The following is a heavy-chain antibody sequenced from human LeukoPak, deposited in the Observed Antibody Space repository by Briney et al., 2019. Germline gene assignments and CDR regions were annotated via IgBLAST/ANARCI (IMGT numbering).Heavy chain of an antibody. V-gene: IGHV4-30-2*01. CDR1: GGSISSGGYY. CDR2: IYHSGST. CDR3: ARALVAPAATGGYYFDY. Sequence: SETLSLTCTVSGGSISSGGYYWSWIRQPPGKGLEWIGYIYHSGSTYYNPSLKSRITISVDRSKNQFSLKLSSVTAADTAVYYCARALVAPAATGGYYFDYWGQGTLVTVSS. J-gene: IGHJ4*02. D-gene: IGHD2-2*01.